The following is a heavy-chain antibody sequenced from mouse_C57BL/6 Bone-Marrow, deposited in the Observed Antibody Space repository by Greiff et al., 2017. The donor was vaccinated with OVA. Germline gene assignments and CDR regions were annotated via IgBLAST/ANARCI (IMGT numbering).Heavy chain of an antibody. V-gene: IGHV1-18*01. CDR2: INPNTGGT. J-gene: IGHJ1*03. CDR3: ARHNYVWYFDV. CDR1: GYTFTDYN. Sequence: EVQLQQSGPELVKPGASVKIPCKASGYTFTDYNMDWVKQSHGKSLEWIGDINPNTGGTIYNQKFKGKATLTVDKSSSTAYMELRSLTSEDTAVYYCARHNYVWYFDVWGTGTTVTVSS. D-gene: IGHD1-2*01.